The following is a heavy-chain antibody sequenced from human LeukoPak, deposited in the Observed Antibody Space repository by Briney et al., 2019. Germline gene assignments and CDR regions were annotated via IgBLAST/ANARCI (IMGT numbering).Heavy chain of an antibody. Sequence: PGGPLRLSCAASGFTFSSYAMHWVRQAPGKGLEWVAVISYDGSNKYYADSVKGRFTISRDNSKNTLYLQMNSLRAEDTAVYYCARGYYDFWSGYYRTYFDYWGQGTLVTVSS. CDR3: ARGYYDFWSGYYRTYFDY. D-gene: IGHD3-3*01. J-gene: IGHJ4*02. CDR2: ISYDGSNK. CDR1: GFTFSSYA. V-gene: IGHV3-30-3*01.